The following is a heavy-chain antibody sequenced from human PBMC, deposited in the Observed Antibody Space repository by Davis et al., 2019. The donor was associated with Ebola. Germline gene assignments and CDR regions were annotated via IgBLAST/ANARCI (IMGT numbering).Heavy chain of an antibody. CDR1: GFTFSSYA. CDR3: ASVGGG. V-gene: IGHV3-23*01. Sequence: GESLKISCAASGFTFSSYAMTWVRQAPGKGLEWVSGISSSGTTTYYVDSVKGRFTISRDNSKNTLYLQMNSLRAEDTDAYYCASVGGGWGQGTLVTVSS. J-gene: IGHJ4*02. D-gene: IGHD4-23*01. CDR2: ISSSGTTT.